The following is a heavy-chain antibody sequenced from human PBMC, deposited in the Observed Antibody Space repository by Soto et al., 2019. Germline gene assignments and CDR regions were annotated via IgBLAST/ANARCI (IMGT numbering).Heavy chain of an antibody. CDR2: IYPGDSDT. Sequence: RGESLKISCKGSGYSFTSYWIGWVRQMPGKGLEWMGIIYPGDSDTRYSPSFQGQVTISADKSISTAYLQWSSLKASDTAMYYCARLGGGRGYCSGGSCYSLISYYYYGMDVWGQGTTVTVSS. J-gene: IGHJ6*02. D-gene: IGHD2-15*01. CDR3: ARLGGGRGYCSGGSCYSLISYYYYGMDV. CDR1: GYSFTSYW. V-gene: IGHV5-51*01.